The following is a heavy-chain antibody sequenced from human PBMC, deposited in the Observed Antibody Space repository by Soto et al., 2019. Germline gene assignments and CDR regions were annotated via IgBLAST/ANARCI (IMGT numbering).Heavy chain of an antibody. CDR1: GGTFSSYA. Sequence: VASVKVSCKASGGTFSSYAISWVRQAPGQGLEWMGGIIPIFGTANYAQKFQGRVTITADKSTSTAYMELSSLRSEDTAVYYCASQRRPQYYYGMDVWGQGTTVTVSS. V-gene: IGHV1-69*06. J-gene: IGHJ6*02. CDR3: ASQRRPQYYYGMDV. CDR2: IIPIFGTA. D-gene: IGHD6-25*01.